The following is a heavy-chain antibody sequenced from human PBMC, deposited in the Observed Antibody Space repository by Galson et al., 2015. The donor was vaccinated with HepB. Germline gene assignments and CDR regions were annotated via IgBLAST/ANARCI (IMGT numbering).Heavy chain of an antibody. V-gene: IGHV3-43*01. Sequence: SLRLSCAASGFTFDDYTMHWVRQAPGKGLEWVSLISWDGGSTYYADSVKGRFTISRDNSKNSLYLQMNSLRTEDTALYYCAKETPHDYGDYERYFDYWGQGTLVTVSS. CDR3: AKETPHDYGDYERYFDY. CDR1: GFTFDDYT. J-gene: IGHJ4*02. D-gene: IGHD4-17*01. CDR2: ISWDGGST.